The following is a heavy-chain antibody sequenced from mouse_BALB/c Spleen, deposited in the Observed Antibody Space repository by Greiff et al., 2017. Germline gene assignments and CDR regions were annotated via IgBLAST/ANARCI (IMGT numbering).Heavy chain of an antibody. Sequence: VQRVESGGGLVQPGGSLKLSCAASGFTFSSYTMSWVRQTPEKRLEWVAYISNGGGSTYYPDTVKGRFTISRDNAKNTLYLQMSSLKSEDTAMYYCARDGNYDYAMDYWGQGTSGTVSS. V-gene: IGHV5-12-2*01. D-gene: IGHD2-1*01. CDR2: ISNGGGST. CDR1: GFTFSSYT. CDR3: ARDGNYDYAMDY. J-gene: IGHJ4*01.